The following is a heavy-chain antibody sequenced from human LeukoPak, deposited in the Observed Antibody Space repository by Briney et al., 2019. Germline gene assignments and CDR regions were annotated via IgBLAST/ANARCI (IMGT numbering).Heavy chain of an antibody. CDR2: IWYDGSNK. V-gene: IGHV3-33*08. CDR1: GFTFNTYA. Sequence: GGSLRLSCAAAGFTFNTYAMAWVRQAPGKGLEWVAVIWYDGSNKYYADSVKGRFTISRDNSKNTLYLQMNSLRAEDTAVYYCARAQTGTTMVDYYYYMDVWGKGTTVTVSS. CDR3: ARAQTGTTMVDYYYYMDV. J-gene: IGHJ6*03. D-gene: IGHD1-7*01.